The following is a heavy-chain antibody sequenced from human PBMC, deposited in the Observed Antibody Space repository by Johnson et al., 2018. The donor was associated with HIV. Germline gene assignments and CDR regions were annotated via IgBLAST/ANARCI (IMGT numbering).Heavy chain of an antibody. CDR1: GFTFSSYW. J-gene: IGHJ3*02. CDR3: ASDGVYSSPWDAFAI. CDR2: IKEDGSEE. Sequence: VQLVESGGGLVQPGGSLRLSCAASGFTFSSYWMSWVRHAPGKGLEWMANIKEDGSEEYSVDSVGGRLTVSRDNAKNSLFLQIDNMRADDTAVYYCASDGVYSSPWDAFAIWGQGTMVIVSS. D-gene: IGHD6-13*01. V-gene: IGHV3-7*05.